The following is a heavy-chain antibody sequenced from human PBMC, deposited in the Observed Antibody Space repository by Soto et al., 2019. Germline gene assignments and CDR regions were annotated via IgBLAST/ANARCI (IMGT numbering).Heavy chain of an antibody. CDR2: ISGSGGRT. V-gene: IGHV3-23*01. CDR3: AKADDFWSGYHIYYYYGMDV. D-gene: IGHD3-3*01. J-gene: IGHJ6*02. CDR1: GFTFSSYA. Sequence: GGSLRLSCAASGFTFSSYAMSWVRQAPGKGLEWVSGISGSGGRTYCADSVKGRFTISRDNSKHTLYLQMNSLRAEDTAVYYCAKADDFWSGYHIYYYYGMDVWGQGNPGHRLL.